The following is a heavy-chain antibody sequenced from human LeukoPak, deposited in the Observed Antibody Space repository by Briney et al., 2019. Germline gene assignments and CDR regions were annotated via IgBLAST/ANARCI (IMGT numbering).Heavy chain of an antibody. CDR1: RFTFSSYS. CDR2: ISSSSSSI. J-gene: IGHJ4*02. V-gene: IGHV3-48*04. Sequence: GGSLRLSCAASRFTFSSYSMNWVRQAPGKGLEWVSYISSSSSSIYYADSVKGRFTISRDNAKNSLYLQMNSLRAEDTAVYYCAKRGTMVTEYYFDYWGQGTLVTVSS. CDR3: AKRGTMVTEYYFDY. D-gene: IGHD4/OR15-4a*01.